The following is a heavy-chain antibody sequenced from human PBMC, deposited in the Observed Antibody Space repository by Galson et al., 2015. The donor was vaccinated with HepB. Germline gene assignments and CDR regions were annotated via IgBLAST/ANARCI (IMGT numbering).Heavy chain of an antibody. Sequence: SLRLSCAASGFTFISYAMHWVRQAPGKGLEWVAFISYDGSNKNYADSVKGRFTISRDNSENTVYLQMNSLRAEDTAVYYCARDMWPAGAKGDPKTYGMDVWGQGTTVTVSS. CDR3: ARDMWPAGAKGDPKTYGMDV. J-gene: IGHJ6*02. D-gene: IGHD3-16*01. CDR2: ISYDGSNK. V-gene: IGHV3-30*04. CDR1: GFTFISYA.